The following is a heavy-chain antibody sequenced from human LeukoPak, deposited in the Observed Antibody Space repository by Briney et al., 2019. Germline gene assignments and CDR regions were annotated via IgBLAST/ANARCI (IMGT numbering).Heavy chain of an antibody. CDR2: INPNSGGT. J-gene: IGHJ6*03. D-gene: IGHD5-18*01. CDR1: GCTFTGHY. Sequence: GASVKVSCKASGCTFTGHYMQWVRQAPGQGLEWMGWINPNSGGTNYAQNFQGRVTMTRDTSISTAYMDLSRLRSDDTAVYYCARGSVGDTYFYYMDVWGKGTTVTISS. V-gene: IGHV1-2*02. CDR3: ARGSVGDTYFYYMDV.